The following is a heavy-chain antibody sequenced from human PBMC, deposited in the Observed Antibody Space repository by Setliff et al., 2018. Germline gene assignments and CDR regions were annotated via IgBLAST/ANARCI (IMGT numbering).Heavy chain of an antibody. Sequence: SETLSLTCTVSGGSISSGGYYWSWIRQHPGKGLEWIGYIYYSGNTYYNPSLKSRVTISVDTSKNQFSLKLSSVSAADTAVYYCARVPRFTDTRNAFDIWGQGTMVTVSS. CDR3: ARVPRFTDTRNAFDI. D-gene: IGHD5-18*01. J-gene: IGHJ3*02. CDR1: GGSISSGGYY. CDR2: IYYSGNT. V-gene: IGHV4-31*03.